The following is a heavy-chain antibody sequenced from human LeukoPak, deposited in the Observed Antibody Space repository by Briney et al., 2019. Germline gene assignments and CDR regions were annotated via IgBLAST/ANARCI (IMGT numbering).Heavy chain of an antibody. Sequence: GGSLRLSCAASGFTFSSYAMHWVRQAPGKGLEWVAVISYDGSNKYYADSVKGRFTISRDNSKNTLYLQMNSLRVEDTAVYYCARGYLSSGWHRLGYWGQGTLVTVSS. V-gene: IGHV3-30-3*01. CDR2: ISYDGSNK. J-gene: IGHJ4*02. CDR3: ARGYLSSGWHRLGY. D-gene: IGHD6-19*01. CDR1: GFTFSSYA.